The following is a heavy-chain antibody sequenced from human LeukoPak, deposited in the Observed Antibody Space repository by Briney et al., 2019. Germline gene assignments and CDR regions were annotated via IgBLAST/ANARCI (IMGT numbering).Heavy chain of an antibody. D-gene: IGHD3-10*01. CDR3: ARDYYGRFDP. CDR1: GGSISSYY. J-gene: IGHJ5*02. CDR2: IYYSGST. V-gene: IGHV4-59*01. Sequence: SETLSLTCTVSGGSISSYYWSWIRQPPGKGLEWIGYIYYSGSTNYNPSLKSRVTISVDTSKDQFSLKLSSVTAADTAVYYCARDYYGRFDPWGQGTLVTVSS.